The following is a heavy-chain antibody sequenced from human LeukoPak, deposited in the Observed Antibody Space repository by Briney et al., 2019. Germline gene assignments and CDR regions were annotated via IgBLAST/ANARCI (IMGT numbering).Heavy chain of an antibody. J-gene: IGHJ4*02. Sequence: GGSLRLSCAASGFTFSDYYMNWIRQAPGKGLEWVSYISISGTTIYYADSVKGRFTISRDNAKNSLYLQMNSLRAEDTAVYYCARSDYYDSNGYYDYWGQGTLVTVSS. V-gene: IGHV3-11*01. CDR1: GFTFSDYY. CDR2: ISISGTTI. D-gene: IGHD3-22*01. CDR3: ARSDYYDSNGYYDY.